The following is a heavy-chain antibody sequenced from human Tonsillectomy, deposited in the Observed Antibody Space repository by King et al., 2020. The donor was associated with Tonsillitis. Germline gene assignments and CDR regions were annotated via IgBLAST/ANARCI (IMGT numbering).Heavy chain of an antibody. D-gene: IGHD3/OR15-3a*01. J-gene: IGHJ4*02. CDR1: GFIFSNYV. CDR3: VREGLGFFFDH. Sequence: VQLVESGGGLVQPGGSLRLSCSTSGFIFSNYVMHWVRQAPGKGLESVSGISANGGTPYSADSVQGRFKISRDNSKNTLDLHMSSLRPEDTAVYYCVREGLGFFFDHWGQGTLVTVSS. V-gene: IGHV3-64D*06. CDR2: ISANGGTP.